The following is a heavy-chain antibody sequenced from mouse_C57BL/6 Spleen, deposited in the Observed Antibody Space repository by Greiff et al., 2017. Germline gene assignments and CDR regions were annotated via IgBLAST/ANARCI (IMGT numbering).Heavy chain of an antibody. D-gene: IGHD1-1*01. Sequence: VQLQQSGAELVRPGASVKLSCTASGFNIKYYYMHWVKQRPEQGLEWIGRIDPEDGDTEYAPKFQGKATMTADTSSNTAYLQLSSLTSEDTAVYYCTTDYGSYYAMDYWGQGTSVTVSS. J-gene: IGHJ4*01. V-gene: IGHV14-1*01. CDR1: GFNIKYYY. CDR2: IDPEDGDT. CDR3: TTDYGSYYAMDY.